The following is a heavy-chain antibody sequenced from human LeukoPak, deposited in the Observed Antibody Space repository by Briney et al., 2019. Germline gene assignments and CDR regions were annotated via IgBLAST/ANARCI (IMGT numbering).Heavy chain of an antibody. V-gene: IGHV7-4-1*02. Sequence: ASVKVSCKASGGTFSSYAMNWVRQAPGQGLEWMGWINTNTGNPTYAQGFTGRFVFSLDTSVSTAYLQISSLKAEDTAVYYCARDQRSTSIPSYYGMDVWGQGTTVTVSS. CDR1: GGTFSSYA. CDR2: INTNTGNP. CDR3: ARDQRSTSIPSYYGMDV. D-gene: IGHD2-2*01. J-gene: IGHJ6*02.